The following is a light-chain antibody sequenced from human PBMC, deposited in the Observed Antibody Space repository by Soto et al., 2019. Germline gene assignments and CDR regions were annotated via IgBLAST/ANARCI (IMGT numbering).Light chain of an antibody. CDR1: SSDVGSFNR. CDR2: EVS. V-gene: IGLV2-18*01. J-gene: IGLJ1*01. Sequence: QSALTQPPSVSGAPGQSVTISCAATSSDVGSFNRVSWYQKTPGTAPKVVIYEVSNRPSGVPDRFSGSRSGSTASLTISGLQAEDEADYYCSLYTSSGTYVFVTGTKLTVL. CDR3: SLYTSSGTYV.